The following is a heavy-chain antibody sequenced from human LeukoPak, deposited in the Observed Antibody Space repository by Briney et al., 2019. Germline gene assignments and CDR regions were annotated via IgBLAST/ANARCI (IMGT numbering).Heavy chain of an antibody. CDR1: GGSMSSTSYY. J-gene: IGHJ6*03. D-gene: IGHD3-3*01. V-gene: IGHV4-39*07. CDR2: IYYSGTT. CDR3: ARCVDFWSTYYKNYYYYMDV. Sequence: NPSETLSLTCTVSGGSMSSTSYYWGWIRQPPGKGLEWIGTIYYSGTTYYNPSLKSRVTISVDTSKNQFSLKLSSVTAADTALYYCARCVDFWSTYYKNYYYYMDVWGKGTTVTVSS.